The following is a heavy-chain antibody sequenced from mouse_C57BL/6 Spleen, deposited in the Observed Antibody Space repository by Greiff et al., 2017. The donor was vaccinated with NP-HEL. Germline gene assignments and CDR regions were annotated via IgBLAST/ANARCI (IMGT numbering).Heavy chain of an antibody. J-gene: IGHJ2*01. CDR2: IDPSDSYT. CDR1: GYTFTSYW. Sequence: QVQLQQPGAELVKPGASVKLSCKASGYTFTSYWMQWVKQRPGQGLEWIGEIDPSDSYTNYNQKFKGKATLTVDTSSSTAYMELHSLTSEDSAVYFCARGDYYGHYFDYWGQGTTLTVSS. CDR3: ARGDYYGHYFDY. V-gene: IGHV1-50*01. D-gene: IGHD1-1*01.